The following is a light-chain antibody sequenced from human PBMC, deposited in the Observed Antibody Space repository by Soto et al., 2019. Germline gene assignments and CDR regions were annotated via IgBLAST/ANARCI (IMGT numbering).Light chain of an antibody. V-gene: IGKV3-15*01. J-gene: IGKJ1*01. CDR2: GAS. CDR1: ESVSTN. CDR3: QQYSIWRT. Sequence: EIEMTQSPATLSLAPGEGVTLSCRASESVSTNLAWYQQKAGQAPRPLIYGASTRATGIPARFSGSGSGTEFTLTISSLQSEDFAVYYCQQYSIWRTFGQGTKVDIK.